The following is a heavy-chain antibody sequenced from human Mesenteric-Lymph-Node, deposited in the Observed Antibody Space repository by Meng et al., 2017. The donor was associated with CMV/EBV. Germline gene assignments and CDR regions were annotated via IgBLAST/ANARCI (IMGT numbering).Heavy chain of an antibody. J-gene: IGHJ4*02. V-gene: IGHV7-4-1*02. D-gene: IGHD5-12*01. Sequence: YIFTTHPMSWVRQAPGQGLEWMGWIDTNTRNPTFAQGFIGRFVFSLDTSVNTAYLEISSLKAEDTAVYYCARGQGGYAGYVRDGFDYWGQGTLVTVSS. CDR2: IDTNTRNP. CDR3: ARGQGGYAGYVRDGFDY. CDR1: YIFTTHP.